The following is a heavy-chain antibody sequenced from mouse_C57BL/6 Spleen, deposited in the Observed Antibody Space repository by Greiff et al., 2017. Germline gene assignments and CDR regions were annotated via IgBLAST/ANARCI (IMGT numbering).Heavy chain of an antibody. Sequence: QVQLQQPGAELVKPGASVKLSCKASGYTFTSYWMQWVKQRPGQGLEWIGEIDPSDSYPNYNQKFKGKATLTVDTSSSTAYMQLSSLTSEDSAVYYCARRGYGYDEGRFDYWGQGTTLTVSS. CDR1: GYTFTSYW. D-gene: IGHD2-2*01. J-gene: IGHJ2*01. CDR3: ARRGYGYDEGRFDY. CDR2: IDPSDSYP. V-gene: IGHV1-50*01.